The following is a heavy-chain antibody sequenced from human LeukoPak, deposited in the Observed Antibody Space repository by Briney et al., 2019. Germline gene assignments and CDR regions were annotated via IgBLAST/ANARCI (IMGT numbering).Heavy chain of an antibody. CDR1: GFTVSSKY. D-gene: IGHD5-12*01. J-gene: IGHJ4*02. V-gene: IGHV3-53*01. Sequence: GGSLRLSCAASGFTVSSKYMSWVRQAPGQGLEWVSVIYSGGDTYYADSVKGRFTISRDDSKNTLYLQMNSLRVDDTAVYYCARGGRGYDYEPIDYWGQGTLVTVSS. CDR2: IYSGGDT. CDR3: ARGGRGYDYEPIDY.